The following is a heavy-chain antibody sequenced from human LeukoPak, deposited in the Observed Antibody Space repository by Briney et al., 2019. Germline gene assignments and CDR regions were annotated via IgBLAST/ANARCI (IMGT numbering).Heavy chain of an antibody. CDR1: GFTFSGYW. CDR3: VGDILVMGY. Sequence: GGSLRLSCAASGFTFSGYWMHWVRQAPGMGLVWVSGISSDGTDTNYADSVKGRFTISRDNAKNTLYLQMNSLRADDTAVYYCVGDILVMGYWGQGTPVTVSS. J-gene: IGHJ4*02. V-gene: IGHV3-74*01. CDR2: ISSDGTDT. D-gene: IGHD2-8*02.